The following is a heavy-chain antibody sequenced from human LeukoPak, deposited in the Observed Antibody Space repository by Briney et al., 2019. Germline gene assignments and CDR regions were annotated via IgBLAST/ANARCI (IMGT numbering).Heavy chain of an antibody. J-gene: IGHJ4*02. CDR2: ISTSSSYI. V-gene: IGHV3-21*01. Sequence: PGGSLRLSCAASGFTFSSYEMNWVRQAPGKGLEWVSSISTSSSYIYYADSVKGRFTISRDNAKNSLFLQMNSLRAEDTAVYYCARGGEMATQLFFYLDYWGQGTLVTVSS. CDR1: GFTFSSYE. CDR3: ARGGEMATQLFFYLDY. D-gene: IGHD5-24*01.